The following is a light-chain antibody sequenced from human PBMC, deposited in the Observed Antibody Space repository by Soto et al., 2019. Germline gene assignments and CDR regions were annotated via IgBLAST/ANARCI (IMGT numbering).Light chain of an antibody. Sequence: EIVLTQSPGTLSLSPGERATLSCRASQSVSSNYLAWYQHKPGQAPRVLIYGASSRATDIPDRFSGSGSGTDVTLTISRLEPEDFAVYYCQQYGGSPQTFGQGTKVEIK. CDR3: QQYGGSPQT. CDR2: GAS. J-gene: IGKJ1*01. CDR1: QSVSSNY. V-gene: IGKV3-20*01.